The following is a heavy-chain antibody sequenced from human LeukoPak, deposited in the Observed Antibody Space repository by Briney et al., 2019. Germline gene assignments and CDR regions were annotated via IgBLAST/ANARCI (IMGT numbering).Heavy chain of an antibody. CDR1: GFTFSSYG. CDR3: ARDAGYCSSTSCYANWFDP. J-gene: IGHJ5*02. D-gene: IGHD2-2*01. V-gene: IGHV3-33*01. Sequence: GGSLRLSCAASGFTFSSYGMHWVRQAPGKGLEWVAVIWYDGSNKYYADSEKGRFTISRDNSKNTLYLKMNSLRAEDPAVYYCARDAGYCSSTSCYANWFDPWGQGTLVTVSS. CDR2: IWYDGSNK.